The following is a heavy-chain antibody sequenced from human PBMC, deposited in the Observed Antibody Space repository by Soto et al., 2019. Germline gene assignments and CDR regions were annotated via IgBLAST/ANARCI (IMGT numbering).Heavy chain of an antibody. CDR3: AKDACSGGSCPDAFDI. D-gene: IGHD2-15*01. J-gene: IGHJ3*02. V-gene: IGHV3-23*01. Sequence: GGPQRLRYAASGFTFIVYAMRCVLQAPGKGLEWVSTISDGGGTTYYGDSVKGRFTISRDNSKNTLYLQMNSLRAEDTAVYYCAKDACSGGSCPDAFDIWGQGTMVTVSS. CDR1: GFTFIVYA. CDR2: ISDGGGTT.